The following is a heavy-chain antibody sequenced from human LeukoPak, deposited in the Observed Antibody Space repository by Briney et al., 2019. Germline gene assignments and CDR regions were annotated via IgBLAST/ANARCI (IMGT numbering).Heavy chain of an antibody. Sequence: GGSLRLSCAASGFTFSSYAMSWVRQAPGKGLEWVSALSDSGGSTYYADSVKGRFTISRDNSKNTLYLQKNSLRADDTAIYYCAKSMTLQWRGFFDLWGRGTHVTVSS. V-gene: IGHV3-23*01. J-gene: IGHJ2*01. CDR3: AKSMTLQWRGFFDL. CDR1: GFTFSSYA. D-gene: IGHD6-19*01. CDR2: LSDSGGST.